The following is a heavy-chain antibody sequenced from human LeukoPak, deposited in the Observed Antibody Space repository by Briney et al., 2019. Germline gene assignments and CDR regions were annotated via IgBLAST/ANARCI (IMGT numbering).Heavy chain of an antibody. CDR3: ARGPYSYDSSGAFDI. D-gene: IGHD3-22*01. CDR2: IYHSGST. J-gene: IGHJ3*02. CDR1: GGSISSSNW. V-gene: IGHV4-4*02. Sequence: TSGTLSLTCAVSGGSISSSNWWSWVRQPPGKGLEWIGEIYHSGSTNYNPSLKSRVTISVDTSKNQFSLKLSSVTAADTAVYFCARGPYSYDSSGAFDIWGQGTMVTVSS.